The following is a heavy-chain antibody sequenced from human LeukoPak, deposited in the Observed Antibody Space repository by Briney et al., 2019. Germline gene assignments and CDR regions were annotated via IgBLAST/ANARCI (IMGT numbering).Heavy chain of an antibody. V-gene: IGHV4-30-2*01. CDR3: ARDRLSGSYYVGIDY. Sequence: SQTLSLTCTVSGGSISSGGYYWSWIRQPPGKGLEWIGYIYHSGSTYYNPSLKSRVTISVDRSKNQFSLKLSSVTAADTAVYYCARDRLSGSYYVGIDYWGQGTLVTVSS. CDR1: GGSISSGGYY. CDR2: IYHSGST. D-gene: IGHD1-26*01. J-gene: IGHJ4*02.